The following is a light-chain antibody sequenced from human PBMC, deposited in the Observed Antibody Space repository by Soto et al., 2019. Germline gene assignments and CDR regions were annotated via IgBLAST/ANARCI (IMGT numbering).Light chain of an antibody. J-gene: IGLJ2*01. CDR2: EVS. CDR3: RSYTSTSTPVI. CDR1: SSDVGGYNY. Sequence: QSVLTQPASLSGSPGQSITLSCTGTSSDVGGYNYVSWYQQHPGKAPKLMIYEVSNRPSGVSHRFSGSKSGNTASLTISGLQAEDEADYYCRSYTSTSTPVIFGGGTKLTVL. V-gene: IGLV2-14*01.